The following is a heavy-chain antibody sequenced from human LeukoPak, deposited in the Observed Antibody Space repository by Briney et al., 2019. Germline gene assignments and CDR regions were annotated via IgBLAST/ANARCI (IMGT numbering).Heavy chain of an antibody. D-gene: IGHD2-8*01. CDR1: GLTFRSYA. CDR2: ISGSGGST. J-gene: IGHJ3*02. Sequence: GGSLRLSCAATGLTFRSYAMSWVRQAPGKGLEWVSAISGSGGSTYYADSVKGRFTISRDNSKNTLYLQMNSLRAEDTAVYYCAKSMVDAFDIWGRGTMVNVSS. CDR3: AKSMVDAFDI. V-gene: IGHV3-23*01.